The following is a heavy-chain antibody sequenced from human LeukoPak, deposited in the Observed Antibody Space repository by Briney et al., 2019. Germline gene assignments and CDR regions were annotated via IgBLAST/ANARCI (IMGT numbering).Heavy chain of an antibody. Sequence: GGSLRLSCAASGFTFSSYWMSWVRQAPGKGLEWVGRIKSENDGGTTDYASPVRGRFVISRDDSKNTLYLQMSGLRMEDTAVYYCTTAAALGWGQGTLVTVSS. CDR2: IKSENDGGTT. CDR3: TTAAALG. J-gene: IGHJ4*02. D-gene: IGHD6-25*01. V-gene: IGHV3-15*01. CDR1: GFTFSSYW.